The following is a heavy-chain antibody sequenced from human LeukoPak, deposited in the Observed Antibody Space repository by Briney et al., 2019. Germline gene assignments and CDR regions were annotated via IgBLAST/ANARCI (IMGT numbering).Heavy chain of an antibody. J-gene: IGHJ4*02. D-gene: IGHD3-22*01. CDR1: GGSISSGGYS. CDR3: ARGGDSSGYYFDY. V-gene: IGHV4-30-2*01. CDR2: IYHSGST. Sequence: SGTLSLTCAVSGGSISSGGYSWSWIRQPPGKGLEWIGYIYHSGSTYYNPSLKSRVTISVDRSKSQFSLKLSSVTAADTAVYYCARGGDSSGYYFDYWGQGTLVTVSS.